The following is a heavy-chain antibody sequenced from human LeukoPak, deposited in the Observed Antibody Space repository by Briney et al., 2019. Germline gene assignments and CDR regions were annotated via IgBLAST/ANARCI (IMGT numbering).Heavy chain of an antibody. CDR1: GFTFTSFA. J-gene: IGHJ4*02. CDR3: AKHVGYCSSASCYFDY. D-gene: IGHD2-2*01. Sequence: GGSLRLSCAASGFTFTSFAMSWVRQTPGKGLEWVSAIGGGDGSTYYADSVKGRFTISRDNSKNTLFLQMNSLRAEDTAVYYCAKHVGYCSSASCYFDYWGQGTQVTVSS. CDR2: IGGGDGST. V-gene: IGHV3-23*01.